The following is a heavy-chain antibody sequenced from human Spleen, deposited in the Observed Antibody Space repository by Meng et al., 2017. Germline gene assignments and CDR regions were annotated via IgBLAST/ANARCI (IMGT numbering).Heavy chain of an antibody. D-gene: IGHD6-25*01. CDR3: ARDEDISAAGKLFGDY. J-gene: IGHJ4*02. CDR1: GYNFPDYY. V-gene: IGHV1-2*06. Sequence: VQLGRSGAEVKKPGASVKVSCKPSGYNFPDYYIHWVRRAPGQGLEWMGRINPKSGDTHYAQKFQARVTMTGDTSISTAYMELSGLRSDDTAMYYCARDEDISAAGKLFGDYWGQGALVTVSS. CDR2: INPKSGDT.